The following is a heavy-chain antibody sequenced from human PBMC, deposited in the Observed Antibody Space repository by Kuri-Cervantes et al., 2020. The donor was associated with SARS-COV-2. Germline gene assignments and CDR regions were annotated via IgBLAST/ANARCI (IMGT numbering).Heavy chain of an antibody. J-gene: IGHJ4*02. Sequence: LSLTCAASGFTFSSYAMHWVRQAPGKGLEWVAVISYDGSNKYYADPVKGRFTISRDNSKNTLYLQMNSLRAEDTAVYYCAKDHFGVPDFWGQGTLVTVSS. CDR1: GFTFSSYA. CDR2: ISYDGSNK. CDR3: AKDHFGVPDF. D-gene: IGHD2-21*01. V-gene: IGHV3-30-3*01.